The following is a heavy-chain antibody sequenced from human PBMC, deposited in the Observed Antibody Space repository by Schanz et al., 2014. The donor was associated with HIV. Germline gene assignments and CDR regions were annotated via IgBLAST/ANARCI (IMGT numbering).Heavy chain of an antibody. D-gene: IGHD1-26*01. J-gene: IGHJ6*02. CDR1: GFTFSRYG. CDR3: ARDLLGGSDGYYYYYGMDV. CDR2: IWYDGSKK. V-gene: IGHV3-33*01. Sequence: QVKLVESGGGVVQPGRSLRLSCAASGFTFSRYGMHWVRQSPGKGLEWVAVIWYDGSKKYYADSVKGRFTISGDRSKNALYLQMNSLRGDDTAVYYCARDLLGGSDGYYYYYGMDVWGQGTTVTVSS.